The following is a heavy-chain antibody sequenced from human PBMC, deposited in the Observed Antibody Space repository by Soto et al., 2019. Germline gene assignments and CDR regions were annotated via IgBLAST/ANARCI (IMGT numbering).Heavy chain of an antibody. CDR1: GGSISSGGYY. J-gene: IGHJ5*02. V-gene: IGHV4-31*03. D-gene: IGHD2-15*01. CDR2: FYYSGST. CDR3: ARVWGSFNWFDP. Sequence: SETLSLTCTVSGGSISSGGYYWSWIRQHPGKGLEWIGFFYYSGSTYYNPSLKSRITISVDTPKNQFSLKLSSVTAADTAVYYCARVWGSFNWFDPWGQGTLVTVSS.